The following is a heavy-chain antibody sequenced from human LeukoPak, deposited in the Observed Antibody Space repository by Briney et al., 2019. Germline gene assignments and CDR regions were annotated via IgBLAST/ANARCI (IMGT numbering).Heavy chain of an antibody. Sequence: SETLSLTCTVSGGSISSSSYYWGWIRQPPGTGLEWIGSIYYSGSTNYNPSLKSRVTISVDTSKNQFSLKLSSVTAADTAVYYCARARRNIVVVVAATRHIDYWGQGTLVTVSS. V-gene: IGHV4-39*07. J-gene: IGHJ4*02. CDR2: IYYSGST. CDR1: GGSISSSSYY. D-gene: IGHD2-15*01. CDR3: ARARRNIVVVVAATRHIDY.